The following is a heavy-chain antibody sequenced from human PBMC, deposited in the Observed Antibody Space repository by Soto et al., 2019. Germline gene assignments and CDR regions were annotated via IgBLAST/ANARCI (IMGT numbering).Heavy chain of an antibody. CDR2: ISAYNGNT. CDR3: ARDQVLLLWFGEPTNGMDV. CDR1: GYTSTSYG. Sequence: QVQLVQSGAEVKKPGASVKVSCKASGYTSTSYGISWVRQAPGQGLEWMGWISAYNGNTNYAQKLQGRVTMTTDTSTSTAYMELRSLRSDDTAVYYCARDQVLLLWFGEPTNGMDVWGQGTTVTVSS. V-gene: IGHV1-18*01. J-gene: IGHJ6*02. D-gene: IGHD3-10*01.